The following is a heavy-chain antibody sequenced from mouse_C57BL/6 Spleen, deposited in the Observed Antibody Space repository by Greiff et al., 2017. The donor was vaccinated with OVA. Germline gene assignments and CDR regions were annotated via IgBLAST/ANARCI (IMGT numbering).Heavy chain of an antibody. D-gene: IGHD1-1*01. J-gene: IGHJ1*03. CDR3: ARVFSATVVADWYFDV. CDR1: GYTFTSYW. Sequence: QVQLQQPGAELVMPGASVKLSCKASGYTFTSYWMHWVKQRPGQGLEWIGEIDPSDSYTNYNQKFKGKSTLTVDKSSRTAYMQLSSLTSEDSAVYYCARVFSATVVADWYFDVWGTGTTVTVSS. V-gene: IGHV1-69*01. CDR2: IDPSDSYT.